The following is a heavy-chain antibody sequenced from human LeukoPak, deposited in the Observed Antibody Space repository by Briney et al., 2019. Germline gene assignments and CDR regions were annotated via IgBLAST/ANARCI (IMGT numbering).Heavy chain of an antibody. Sequence: GGALRLSCAVSGFTFGSYGMHWVRQAPGKGLEWVPVISYDGSNKNYADSVKGRFTISRDNSKDTLYLQMNSLRADDTAVYYCEKDLGVRVVTHWGQGTLVTVSS. J-gene: IGHJ4*02. CDR2: ISYDGSNK. CDR1: GFTFGSYG. V-gene: IGHV3-30*18. CDR3: EKDLGVRVVTH. D-gene: IGHD2-8*02.